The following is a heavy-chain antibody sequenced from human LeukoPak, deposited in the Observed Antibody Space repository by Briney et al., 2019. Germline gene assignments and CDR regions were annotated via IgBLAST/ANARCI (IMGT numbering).Heavy chain of an antibody. CDR2: ISWDGGST. D-gene: IGHD3-10*01. V-gene: IGHV3-43*01. Sequence: GGFLRLSCAASGFTFDDYTMHWVRQAPGKGLEWVSLISWDGGSTYYADSVKGRFTISRDISKNTVYLQMNSLKAEDTAVYYCAKDGVVRGLGPYYFDSWGQGSLVTVSS. CDR3: AKDGVVRGLGPYYFDS. CDR1: GFTFDDYT. J-gene: IGHJ4*02.